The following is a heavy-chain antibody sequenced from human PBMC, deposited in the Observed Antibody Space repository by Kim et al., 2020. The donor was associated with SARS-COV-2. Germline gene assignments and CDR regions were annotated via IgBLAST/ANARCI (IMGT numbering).Heavy chain of an antibody. CDR2: IYYSGST. J-gene: IGHJ4*02. CDR3: ARDPGYYYDSSGAR. V-gene: IGHV4-30-4*01. Sequence: SETLSLTCTVSGGSISSGDYYWSWIRQPPGKGLEWIGYIYYSGSTYYNPSLKSRVTISDDTSKNQFSLKLSSVTAADTAVYYCARDPGYYYDSSGARWGQGALVTVSS. D-gene: IGHD3-22*01. CDR1: GGSISSGDYY.